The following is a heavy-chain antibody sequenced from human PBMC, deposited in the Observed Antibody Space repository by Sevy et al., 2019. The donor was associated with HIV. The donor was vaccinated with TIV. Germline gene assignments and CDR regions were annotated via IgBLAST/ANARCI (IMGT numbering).Heavy chain of an antibody. V-gene: IGHV1-8*01. CDR2: MNPNSGNT. D-gene: IGHD1-26*01. Sequence: ASVKVSCKASGYTFTSYDINWVRQATGQGLEWMGWMNPNSGNTGYAQKFQGRVTMTRNPSISTAYMELSSLRSEDTAVYYCTTSRSGSYYVGAFDIWGQGTMVTVSS. CDR3: TTSRSGSYYVGAFDI. J-gene: IGHJ3*02. CDR1: GYTFTSYD.